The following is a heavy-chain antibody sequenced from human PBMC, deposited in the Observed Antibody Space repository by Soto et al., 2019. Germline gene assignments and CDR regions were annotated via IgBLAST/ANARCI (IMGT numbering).Heavy chain of an antibody. CDR1: GFTFDDYA. CDR2: INWNRGSI. J-gene: IGHJ1*01. V-gene: IGHV3-9*01. Sequence: EVQLVESGGGLVQPGRSLRLSCAASGFTFDDYAMHWVRQVPGKGLERVSGINWNRGSIGYADSVKGLFAISRDNAKNALNLQMNSLRAEDTAFYYWVKDESINWYSGHFRHWGQGTLVTVSS. CDR3: VKDESINWYSGHFRH. D-gene: IGHD6-13*01.